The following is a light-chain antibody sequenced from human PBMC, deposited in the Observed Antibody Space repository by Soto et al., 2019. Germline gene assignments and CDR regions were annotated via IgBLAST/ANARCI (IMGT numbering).Light chain of an antibody. Sequence: EIVLTQSPGTLSLSPGERATLSCRASQSVSSSFFAWHKQTPDQAPSLLIYGASSRATGIPDRFSGSWSGTDFTLTISRLATEDFAVYYWQQYGSSPRTFGQGTKVEIK. V-gene: IGKV3-20*01. CDR2: GAS. CDR3: QQYGSSPRT. CDR1: QSVSSSF. J-gene: IGKJ1*01.